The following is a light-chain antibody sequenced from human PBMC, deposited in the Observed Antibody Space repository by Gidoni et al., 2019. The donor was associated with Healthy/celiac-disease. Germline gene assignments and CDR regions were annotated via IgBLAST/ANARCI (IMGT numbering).Light chain of an antibody. CDR2: KAS. Sequence: DIQMPQSPSTLSASVGDRGTITCRASQSISIWLAWYQQKPGKAPKLLIYKASSLESGVPSRFSGSGSGTEFTLTISSLQPDDFATYYCQQYNSYSQTFGQGTKVEIK. CDR3: QQYNSYSQT. J-gene: IGKJ1*01. V-gene: IGKV1-5*03. CDR1: QSISIW.